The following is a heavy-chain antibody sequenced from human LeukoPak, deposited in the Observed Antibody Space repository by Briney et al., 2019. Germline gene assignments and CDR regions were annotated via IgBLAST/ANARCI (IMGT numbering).Heavy chain of an antibody. CDR3: ARGGISYYYDSSGYPFDY. CDR1: GGTFSSYA. Sequence: SVKVSCKASGGTFSSYAISWVRQAPGQGLEWMGRIIPIFGTANYAQKFQGRVTITTDASTSTAYMELSSLRSEDTAVYYCARGGISYYYDSSGYPFDYWGQGTLVTVSS. CDR2: IIPIFGTA. D-gene: IGHD3-22*01. J-gene: IGHJ4*02. V-gene: IGHV1-69*05.